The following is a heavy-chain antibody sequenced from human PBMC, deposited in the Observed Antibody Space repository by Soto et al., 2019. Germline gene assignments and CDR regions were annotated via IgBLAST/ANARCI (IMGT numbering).Heavy chain of an antibody. V-gene: IGHV3-30*18. CDR3: AKIPPGIAAAGSY. CDR2: ISYDGSNK. CDR1: GFTFSSYG. Sequence: GGSLRLSCAASGFTFSSYGMHWVRQAPGKGLEWVAVISYDGSNKYYADSVKGRFTISRDNSKNTLYLQMNSLRAEDTAVYYCAKIPPGIAAAGSYWGQGTLVTVSS. D-gene: IGHD6-13*01. J-gene: IGHJ4*02.